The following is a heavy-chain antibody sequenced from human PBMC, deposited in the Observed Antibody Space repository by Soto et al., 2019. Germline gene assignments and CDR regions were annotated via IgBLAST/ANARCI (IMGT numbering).Heavy chain of an antibody. CDR1: GNIFINYY. CDR2: INPTGGST. J-gene: IGHJ4*02. D-gene: IGHD6-13*01. V-gene: IGHV1-46*04. Sequence: QVQLVQSGAEVKKPGASVKVSCKASGNIFINYYIHWVRQAPGQGLECMGIINPTGGSTNYAQKLQGRVTLTMDTSTSAVYMELSSLRFGDTAVYYCGRDLAAGDYWGQGTLVTVSS. CDR3: GRDLAAGDY.